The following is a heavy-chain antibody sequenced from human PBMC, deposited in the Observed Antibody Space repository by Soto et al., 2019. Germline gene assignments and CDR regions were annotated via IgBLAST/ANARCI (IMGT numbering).Heavy chain of an antibody. CDR1: GGTFSSYA. CDR2: IIPIFGTA. CDR3: AGTPTKVTTPNPDY. V-gene: IGHV1-69*06. Sequence: QVQLVQSGAEVTKPGSSVKVSCKASGGTFSSYAISWVRQAPGQGLEWMGGIIPIFGTANDAQKFQVRVTITADKSTSTAYMELSSLRSEDTAVYYCAGTPTKVTTPNPDYWGQRTLVTVSS. D-gene: IGHD4-17*01. J-gene: IGHJ4*02.